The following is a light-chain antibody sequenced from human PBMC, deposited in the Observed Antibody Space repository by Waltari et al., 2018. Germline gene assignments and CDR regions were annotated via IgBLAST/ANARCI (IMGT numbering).Light chain of an antibody. J-gene: IGLJ3*02. CDR2: DDN. V-gene: IGLV3-21*02. CDR3: QVWDSVTDPWV. CDR1: SIESKM. Sequence: SYVLTQPPSVSVAPGQTARITCGGNSIESKMVHWYQRKPGQAPVLVVYDDNHRPSGIPERFSGSNFGNTATLIISRVEAGDEADYLCQVWDSVTDPWVFGGGTKLTVL.